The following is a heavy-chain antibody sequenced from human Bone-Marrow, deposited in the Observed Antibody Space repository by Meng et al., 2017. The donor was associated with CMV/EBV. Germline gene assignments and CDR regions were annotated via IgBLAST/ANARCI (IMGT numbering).Heavy chain of an antibody. Sequence: CINRSNWCSWARRTPGKGLDCIWHIYHSLRTHYHPSRQSRVTISVDKSKTQFSLKLRCVTAADTAVYYCARARRITIFVHNWFDPWGQGTLVTVSS. CDR3: ARARRITIFVHNWFDP. J-gene: IGHJ5*02. CDR1: CINRSNW. V-gene: IGHV4-4*02. CDR2: IYHSLRT. D-gene: IGHD3-3*01.